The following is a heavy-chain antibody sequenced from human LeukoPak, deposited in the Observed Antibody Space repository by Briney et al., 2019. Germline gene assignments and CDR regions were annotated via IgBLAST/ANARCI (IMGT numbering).Heavy chain of an antibody. Sequence: GESLKISCKGSGYSFTNYWIGWVRQMPGKGLEWMGIIYPGDSDTRYSPSLQGQVPISADKSISTAYLQWSSLKASDTATYYCARHGSSNWDYYYYGMDVWGQGTTVTVSS. D-gene: IGHD6-13*01. CDR2: IYPGDSDT. J-gene: IGHJ6*02. CDR3: ARHGSSNWDYYYYGMDV. V-gene: IGHV5-51*01. CDR1: GYSFTNYW.